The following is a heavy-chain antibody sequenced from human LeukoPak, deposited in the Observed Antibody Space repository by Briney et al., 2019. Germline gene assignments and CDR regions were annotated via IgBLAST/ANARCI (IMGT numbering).Heavy chain of an antibody. V-gene: IGHV3-21*01. D-gene: IGHD2-2*01. J-gene: IGHJ5*02. Sequence: GGSLRLSCAASGFTFSSYSMNWVRQAPGKGLEWVSSISSSSCYIYYADSVKGRFTISRDNAKNSLYLQMNSLRAEDTAVYYCARNIVVVPAGVGPWGQGTLVTVSS. CDR3: ARNIVVVPAGVGP. CDR1: GFTFSSYS. CDR2: ISSSSCYI.